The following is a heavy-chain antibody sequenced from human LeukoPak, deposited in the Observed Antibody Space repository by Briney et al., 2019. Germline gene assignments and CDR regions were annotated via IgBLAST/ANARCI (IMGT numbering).Heavy chain of an antibody. D-gene: IGHD3-22*01. CDR3: ARSNHYYDSSGYFP. CDR2: ISSSSSYI. CDR1: GFTFSSYS. Sequence: GGSLRVSCAASGFTFSSYSMNWVRQAPGKGLEWVSSISSSSSYIYYADSVKGRFTISRDNAKNSLYLQMNSLRAEDTAVYYCARSNHYYDSSGYFPWGQGTLVTVSS. V-gene: IGHV3-21*01. J-gene: IGHJ4*02.